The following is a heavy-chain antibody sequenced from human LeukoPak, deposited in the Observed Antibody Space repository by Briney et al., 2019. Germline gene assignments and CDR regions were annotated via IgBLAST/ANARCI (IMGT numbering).Heavy chain of an antibody. CDR1: GYTFTSYY. D-gene: IGHD2-2*01. J-gene: IGHJ5*02. CDR2: INPSGGST. CDR3: ARGPPYYCSSTSCYAGGALNWFDP. V-gene: IGHV1-46*01. Sequence: GASVKVSCKASGYTFTSYYMHWVRQAPGQGLEWMGIINPSGGSTSYAQKFQGRVTMTRDMSTSTVYMELSSLRSEDMAVYYCARGPPYYCSSTSCYAGGALNWFDPWGQGTLVTVSS.